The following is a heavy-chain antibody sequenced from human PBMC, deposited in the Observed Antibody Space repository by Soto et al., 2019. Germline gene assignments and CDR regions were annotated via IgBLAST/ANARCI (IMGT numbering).Heavy chain of an antibody. J-gene: IGHJ3*02. CDR3: ARDLGVAARPGGAFDI. Sequence: SETLSLTCTVSGGSISSYYWSWIRQPPGKGLEWIGYIYYSGGTNYNPSLKSRVTISVDTSKNQFSLKLSSVTAADTAVYYCARDLGVAARPGGAFDIWGQGTMVTVSS. D-gene: IGHD6-6*01. CDR2: IYYSGGT. CDR1: GGSISSYY. V-gene: IGHV4-59*01.